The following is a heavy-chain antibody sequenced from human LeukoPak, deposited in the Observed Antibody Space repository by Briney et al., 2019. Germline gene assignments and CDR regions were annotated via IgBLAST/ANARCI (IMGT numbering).Heavy chain of an antibody. CDR2: IYYSGST. J-gene: IGHJ4*02. V-gene: IGHV4-59*01. Sequence: SETLSLTCTVSGGSISSYYWSWIRQPPGKGLEWIGYIYYSGSTNYNPSLKSRVTISVDTSKNQFSLKLCSVTAADTAVYYCAGEGEFGDGYNYGFDYWGQGTLVTVSS. D-gene: IGHD5-24*01. CDR1: GGSISSYY. CDR3: AGEGEFGDGYNYGFDY.